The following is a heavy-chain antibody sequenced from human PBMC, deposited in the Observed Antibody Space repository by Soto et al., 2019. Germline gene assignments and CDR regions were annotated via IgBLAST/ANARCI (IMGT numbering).Heavy chain of an antibody. D-gene: IGHD6-6*01. CDR3: ARDGIAARPIAWFDP. CDR2: IIPIFGTA. CDR1: GGTFSSYA. V-gene: IGHV1-69*13. J-gene: IGHJ5*02. Sequence: SVKVSCKASGGTFSSYAIRWVRQAPGQGLEWMGGIIPIFGTANYAQKFQGRVTITADESTSTAYMELSSLRSEDTAVYYCARDGIAARPIAWFDPWGQGTLVTVSS.